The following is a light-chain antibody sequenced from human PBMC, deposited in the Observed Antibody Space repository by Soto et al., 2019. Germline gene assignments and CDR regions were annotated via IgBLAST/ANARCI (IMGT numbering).Light chain of an antibody. Sequence: EIVLTQSPGTLSLSPGERATLSCRASQSVSSAYLAWYQHKPGQPPTLLIYAASSRVTGIPYRFSGSGSGTDFTLTICRLEPEDFAVYYCQQYGSSSTWTFGQGTKVEIK. CDR1: QSVSSAY. CDR3: QQYGSSSTWT. J-gene: IGKJ1*01. CDR2: AAS. V-gene: IGKV3-20*01.